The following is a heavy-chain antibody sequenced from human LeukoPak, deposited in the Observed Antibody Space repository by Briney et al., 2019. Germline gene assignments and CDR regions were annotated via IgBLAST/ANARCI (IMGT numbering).Heavy chain of an antibody. CDR3: ARTAHGNYYDSSGYYYGAGRFDY. J-gene: IGHJ4*02. V-gene: IGHV4-34*01. D-gene: IGHD3-22*01. CDR1: GGSFSGYY. CDR2: INHSGRT. Sequence: PSETLSLTCAVYGGSFSGYYRSWIRQPPGKGLEWIGEINHSGRTNYNPSLKSRVTISVDTSKNQFSLKLSSVTAADTAVYYCARTAHGNYYDSSGYYYGAGRFDYWGQGTLVTVSS.